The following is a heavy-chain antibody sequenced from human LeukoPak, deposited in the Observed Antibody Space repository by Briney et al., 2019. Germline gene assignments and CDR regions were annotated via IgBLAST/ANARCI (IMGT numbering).Heavy chain of an antibody. J-gene: IGHJ3*02. V-gene: IGHV4-59*01. CDR2: IYYSGST. D-gene: IGHD3-10*01. Sequence: KPSEPLSLTCTVSGGPISSYYWSWIRQPPGKGLEWIGYIYYSGSTNYNPSLKSRVTISVDTSRNQFSLKLSSVTAADTAVYYCARRRITMVRGAISYAFDIWGQGTMVTVSS. CDR1: GGPISSYY. CDR3: ARRRITMVRGAISYAFDI.